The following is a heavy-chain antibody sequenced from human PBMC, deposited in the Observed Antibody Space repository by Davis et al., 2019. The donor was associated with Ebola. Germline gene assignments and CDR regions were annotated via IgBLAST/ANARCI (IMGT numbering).Heavy chain of an antibody. V-gene: IGHV1-18*01. Sequence: ASVKVSCKASGYSFSSYGFSWVRQAPGQGLEWMGWFSAHNGNIYYAQKFQGRVTLTRDTASTTAYMELRSLRFDDTAIYYCARDQQPSYTFWSGYYMFSNYWGQGTLVTVSS. CDR1: GYSFSSYG. D-gene: IGHD3-3*01. J-gene: IGHJ4*02. CDR2: FSAHNGNI. CDR3: ARDQQPSYTFWSGYYMFSNY.